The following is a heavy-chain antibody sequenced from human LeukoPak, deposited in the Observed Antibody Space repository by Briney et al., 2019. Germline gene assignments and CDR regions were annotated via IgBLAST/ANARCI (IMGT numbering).Heavy chain of an antibody. J-gene: IGHJ4*02. Sequence: PGRSLRLSCASSGFTFRRYEMNWVRQPPGKALEDGSYISSSGFTTYYADSSEGRFTISRDNAENSLYMQMNSLRAEDTALYYCARDAGMVVAPHPDFDYWGQGTLVTVSS. CDR3: ARDAGMVVAPHPDFDY. D-gene: IGHD3-22*01. V-gene: IGHV3-48*03. CDR2: ISSSGFTT. CDR1: GFTFRRYE.